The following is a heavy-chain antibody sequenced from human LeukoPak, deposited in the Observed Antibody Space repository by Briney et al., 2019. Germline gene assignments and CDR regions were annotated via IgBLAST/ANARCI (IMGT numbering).Heavy chain of an antibody. CDR2: ISYDGSNK. J-gene: IGHJ4*02. Sequence: PGGSLRLSCAASGFTFSSYGMHWVRQAPGKGLEWVAVISYDGSNKYYADSVKGRFTISRDNSKNTLYLQMNSLRAEDTALYYCAKESGFQYYFDYWGQGTLVTVSS. D-gene: IGHD3-3*01. CDR3: AKESGFQYYFDY. V-gene: IGHV3-30*18. CDR1: GFTFSSYG.